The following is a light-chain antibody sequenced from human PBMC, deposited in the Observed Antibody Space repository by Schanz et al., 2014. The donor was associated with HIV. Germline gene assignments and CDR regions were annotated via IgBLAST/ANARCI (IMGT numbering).Light chain of an antibody. CDR1: RSNIGSRT. CDR2: RNN. J-gene: IGLJ2*01. V-gene: IGLV1-44*01. Sequence: QSVLTQPPSASGTPGQRVTISCSGSRSNIGSRTVDWYYQLPGTAPRLLIYRNNQRPSGVPDRFSGSKSGTSASLTISGLQSDDEADYYCATWDITLNGPVFGGGTKLTVL. CDR3: ATWDITLNGPV.